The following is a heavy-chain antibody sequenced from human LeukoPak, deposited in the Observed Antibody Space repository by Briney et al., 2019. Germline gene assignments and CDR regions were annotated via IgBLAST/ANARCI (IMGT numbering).Heavy chain of an antibody. V-gene: IGHV4-59*11. J-gene: IGHJ6*03. CDR2: IYYSGST. CDR3: ARVEMATIYYYYYYMDV. CDR1: GGSISSHY. Sequence: SETLSLTCTVSGGSISSHYWSWIRQPPGKGLEWIGYIYYSGSTNYNPSLKSRVTISVDTSKNQFSLKLSSVTAADTAAYYCARVEMATIYYYYYYMDVWGKGTTVTVSS. D-gene: IGHD5-24*01.